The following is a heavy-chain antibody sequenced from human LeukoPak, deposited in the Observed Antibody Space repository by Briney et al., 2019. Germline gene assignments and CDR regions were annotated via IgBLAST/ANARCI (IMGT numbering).Heavy chain of an antibody. D-gene: IGHD3-22*01. J-gene: IGHJ3*02. V-gene: IGHV3-23*01. CDR1: GFTFSSYV. Sequence: GGSLRLSCAASGFTFSSYVMSWVRQAPGKGLEWVSAISGSGGSTYYADSVKGRFTISRDNSKNTLYLQMNSLRAEDTAVYYCAKDRNYYYDNPDAFDIWGQGTMVTVSS. CDR3: AKDRNYYYDNPDAFDI. CDR2: ISGSGGST.